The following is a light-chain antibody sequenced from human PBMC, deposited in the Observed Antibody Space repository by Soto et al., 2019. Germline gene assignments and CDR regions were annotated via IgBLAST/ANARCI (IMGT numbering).Light chain of an antibody. CDR1: LSGSYY. V-gene: IGKV3-11*01. CDR2: DAA. Sequence: EIVWTQSPATLSLSTGERASLSCRARLSGSYYLAWYQQKPGQAHRLLIEDAANRATGIPARFSGSGSVTDFTLTISSLEPEEFAVYSCQQLRNSPLTLGGGTKGEIK. J-gene: IGKJ4*01. CDR3: QQLRNSPLT.